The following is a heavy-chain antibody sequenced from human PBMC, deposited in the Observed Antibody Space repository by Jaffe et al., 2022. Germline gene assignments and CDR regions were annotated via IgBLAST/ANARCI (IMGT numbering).Heavy chain of an antibody. V-gene: IGHV3-23*01. CDR2: ISGSGGST. J-gene: IGHJ4*02. D-gene: IGHD6-13*01. CDR1: GFTFSSYA. Sequence: EVQLLESGGGLVQPGGSLRLSCAASGFTFSSYAMSWVRQAPGKGLEWVSAISGSGGSTYYADSVKGRFTISRDNSKNTLYLQMNSLRAEDTAVYYCAKDYLRSSSPKSRGSYFDYWGQGTLVTVSS. CDR3: AKDYLRSSSPKSRGSYFDY.